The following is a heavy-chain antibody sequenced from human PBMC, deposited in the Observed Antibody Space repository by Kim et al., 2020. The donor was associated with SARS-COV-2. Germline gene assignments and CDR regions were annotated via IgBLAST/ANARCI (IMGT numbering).Heavy chain of an antibody. CDR2: IKQDGSEK. V-gene: IGHV3-7*01. J-gene: IGHJ5*02. Sequence: GGSLRLSCAASGFTFSSYWMSWVRQAPGKGLEWVANIKQDGSEKYYVDSVKGRFTISRDNAKNSLYLQMNSLRAEDTAVYYCAREGSDFWWSGNWFDPWGQGTLVTVSS. CDR3: AREGSDFWWSGNWFDP. CDR1: GFTFSSYW. D-gene: IGHD3-3*01.